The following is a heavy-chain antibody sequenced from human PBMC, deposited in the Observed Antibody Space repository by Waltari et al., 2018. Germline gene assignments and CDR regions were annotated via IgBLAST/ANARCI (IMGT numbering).Heavy chain of an antibody. CDR1: GGSFSAYY. Sequence: QVQLQQWGAGLLKPSETLSLTCAVYGGSFSAYYWSWIRQAPGKGLEWIGEINHSGSTNNNPSLNSRVTISVDTSKNQFSLKLSSVTAADTAVYYCARIVGGHFVVYARNYYYYYMDVWGKGTTVTVSS. CDR3: ARIVGGHFVVYARNYYYYYMDV. J-gene: IGHJ6*03. D-gene: IGHD2-8*02. CDR2: INHSGST. V-gene: IGHV4-34*01.